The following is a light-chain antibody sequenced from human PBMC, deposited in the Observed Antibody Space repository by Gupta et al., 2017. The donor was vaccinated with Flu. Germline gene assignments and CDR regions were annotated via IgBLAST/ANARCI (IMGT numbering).Light chain of an antibody. Sequence: DIQMTQSPSSLSASVGDRVTITCRASQSISSYLNWYQQKPGKAPKLLIYAASSVQSGVLSRFSGSGSGTDFTLTISRRQPEDFATYYCQQRDSTPITFGGGTKVEIK. CDR2: AAS. J-gene: IGKJ4*01. CDR1: QSISSY. V-gene: IGKV1-39*01. CDR3: QQRDSTPIT.